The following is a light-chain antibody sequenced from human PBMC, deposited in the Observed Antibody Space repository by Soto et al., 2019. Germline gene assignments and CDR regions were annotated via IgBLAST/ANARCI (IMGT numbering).Light chain of an antibody. CDR2: EVS. V-gene: IGLV2-8*01. CDR1: SSDVGGYNY. CDR3: SSYAGSDNPYV. J-gene: IGLJ1*01. Sequence: QSVLTRPPSASGSPGQSVTISCTGTSSDVGGYNYVSWYQQHPGKAPKLMIYEVSKRPSGVPDRFSGSKSGNTASLTVSGLQAEDEADYYCSSYAGSDNPYVFGTGTKVTVL.